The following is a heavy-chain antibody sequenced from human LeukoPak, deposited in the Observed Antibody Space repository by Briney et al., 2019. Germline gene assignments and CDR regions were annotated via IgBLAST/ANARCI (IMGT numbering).Heavy chain of an antibody. D-gene: IGHD4-11*01. V-gene: IGHV3-48*01. J-gene: IGHJ4*02. CDR1: AFPFNSYW. CDR3: ARGGMTTRDIIG. CDR2: ISSSSSTI. Sequence: GGSLRLSCAASAFPFNSYWMTWVRQAPGKGLEWVSYISSSSSTIYYADSVKGRFTISRDNSKNTLYLQMNSLRAEDTAVYYCARGGMTTRDIIGWGQGTLVTVSS.